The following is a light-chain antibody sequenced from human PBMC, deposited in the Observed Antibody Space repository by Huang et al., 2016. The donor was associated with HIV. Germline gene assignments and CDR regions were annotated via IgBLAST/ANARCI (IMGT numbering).Light chain of an antibody. J-gene: IGKJ1*01. Sequence: DIQMTQSPSSLSASVGDRITITCRASQNITTYLNWYPQKPGKAPKCLISAASSLQSGVPSRFSGSGSGTDFTLTINSLQPEDFAAYYCQQSYSSLETFGQGTKVEMK. V-gene: IGKV1-39*01. CDR2: AAS. CDR1: QNITTY. CDR3: QQSYSSLET.